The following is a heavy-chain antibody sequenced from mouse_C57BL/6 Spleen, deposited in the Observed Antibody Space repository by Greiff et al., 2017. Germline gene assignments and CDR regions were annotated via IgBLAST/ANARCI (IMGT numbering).Heavy chain of an antibody. CDR2: IYPRDGST. J-gene: IGHJ1*03. Sequence: VQVVESDAELVKPGASVKISCKVSGYTFTDHTIHWMKQRPEQGLEWIGYIYPRDGSTKYNEKFKGKATLTADKSSSTAYMQLNSLTSEDSAVYFCARQLNWGYWYFDVWGTGTTVTVSS. CDR1: GYTFTDHT. V-gene: IGHV1-78*01. D-gene: IGHD4-1*01. CDR3: ARQLNWGYWYFDV.